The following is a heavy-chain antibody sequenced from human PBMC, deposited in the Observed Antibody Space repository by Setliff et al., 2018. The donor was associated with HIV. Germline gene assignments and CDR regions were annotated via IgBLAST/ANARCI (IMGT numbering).Heavy chain of an antibody. Sequence: SETLSLTCTVSGGSISSYYWSWIRQPPGKGLEWIGYIYYSGNTNYNPSLKSRVTISVDTSKNQFSLELSSVTAADTALYYCARFALGSRMDYFDYWGQGTLVTVSS. V-gene: IGHV4-59*12. J-gene: IGHJ4*02. CDR2: IYYSGNT. CDR1: GGSISSYY. CDR3: ARFALGSRMDYFDY. D-gene: IGHD3-10*01.